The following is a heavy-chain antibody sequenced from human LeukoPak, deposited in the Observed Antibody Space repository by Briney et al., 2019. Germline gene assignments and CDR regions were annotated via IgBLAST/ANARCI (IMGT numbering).Heavy chain of an antibody. J-gene: IGHJ4*02. Sequence: GGSLRLSCAASGFTFSSYGMHWVRQAPAKGLEWVAVLSYDGSNKYYADSVKGRFTISRDNSKNTLYLQMNSLRAEDTAVYYCAKGPALGATLGYWGQGTLVTVSS. V-gene: IGHV3-30*18. D-gene: IGHD1-26*01. CDR3: AKGPALGATLGY. CDR1: GFTFSSYG. CDR2: LSYDGSNK.